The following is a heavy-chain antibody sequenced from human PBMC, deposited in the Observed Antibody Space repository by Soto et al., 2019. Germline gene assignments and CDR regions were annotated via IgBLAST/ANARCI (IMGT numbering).Heavy chain of an antibody. J-gene: IGHJ6*02. D-gene: IGHD3-22*01. CDR1: GGSISSGGYY. V-gene: IGHV4-31*03. CDR2: IDYSGST. CDR3: ARNLEDSSGYYYPYYYGMDV. Sequence: QVPLQESGPGLVKPSQTLSLTCTVSGGSISSGGYYWSWIRQHPGKGLEWIGYIDYSGSTYYNPSLKRRVTISVDTSKNQFSLKVSSVTAADTAVYYCARNLEDSSGYYYPYYYGMDVWGQGTTVTVSS.